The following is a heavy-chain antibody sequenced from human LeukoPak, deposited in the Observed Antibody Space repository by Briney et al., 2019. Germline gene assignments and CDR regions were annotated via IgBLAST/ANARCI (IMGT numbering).Heavy chain of an antibody. CDR3: AKDRYYDILTGYSFDY. CDR1: GYTFTSYY. D-gene: IGHD3-9*01. Sequence: ASVKVSCKASGYTFTSYYMHWVRQAPGQGLEWMGLINPTGGSTGYAQKFQGRVTMTRDMSTSTDYMELSSLRSEDTALYYCAKDRYYDILTGYSFDYWGQGTLVTVSS. J-gene: IGHJ4*02. V-gene: IGHV1-46*01. CDR2: INPTGGST.